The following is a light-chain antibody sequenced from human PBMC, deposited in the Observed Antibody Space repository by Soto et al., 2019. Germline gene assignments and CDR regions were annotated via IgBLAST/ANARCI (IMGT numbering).Light chain of an antibody. CDR3: QQYNNWPRT. J-gene: IGKJ1*01. V-gene: IGKV3-15*01. CDR2: GAS. CDR1: QSVSSN. Sequence: IQRTQAPSTLSVSPRERASLSFTASQSVSSNLAWYQQKPGQAPRLLIYGASTRATGIPARFSGRGSETDFTLTISSLQSEDFAVYYCQQYNNWPRTFGQGTKVDIK.